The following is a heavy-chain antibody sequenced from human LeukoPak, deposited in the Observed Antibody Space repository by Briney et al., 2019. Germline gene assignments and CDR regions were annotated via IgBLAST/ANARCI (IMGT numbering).Heavy chain of an antibody. V-gene: IGHV4-39*06. CDR2: IYYTGNT. CDR1: GDSISNKTCY. CDR3: AKGGGFDWLNYYYMDV. Sequence: SETLSLTCTVSGDSISNKTCYWGWIRQPPGMGLEWIGHIYYTGNTYYNPSLESRVTISVDTSNNQFALKLSSVTAADTAVYYCAKGGGFDWLNYYYMDVWGKGTTVIISS. D-gene: IGHD3-9*01. J-gene: IGHJ6*03.